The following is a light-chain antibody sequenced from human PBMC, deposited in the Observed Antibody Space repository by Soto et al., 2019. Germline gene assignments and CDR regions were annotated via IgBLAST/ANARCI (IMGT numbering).Light chain of an antibody. Sequence: EIVLTQSPDTLSLSPGERATLSCRASQSVTYDQLAWYRQTPGQAPRLLIYGASSRAAGIPDRFSGSGSGKDFTLTISRLEHEYFVLYHWQQYGDLPPTFGQGTKLEIK. V-gene: IGKV3-20*01. CDR2: GAS. CDR3: QQYGDLPPT. J-gene: IGKJ1*01. CDR1: QSVTYDQ.